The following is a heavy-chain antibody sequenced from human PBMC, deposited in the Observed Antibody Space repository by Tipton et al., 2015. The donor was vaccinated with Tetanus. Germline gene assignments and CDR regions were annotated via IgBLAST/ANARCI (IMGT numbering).Heavy chain of an antibody. CDR3: AGGTTLHLLDD. D-gene: IGHD3-16*01. CDR1: GFTFSTYT. J-gene: IGHJ4*02. Sequence: SLRLSCTASGFTFSTYTMNWVRQAPGKGLEWVSSISSSSNYIYYADSVKGRFTISRDNAKNSLYLQMNSLRADDTAVYYCAGGTTLHLLDDGGQGTLVTVSS. V-gene: IGHV3-21*01. CDR2: ISSSSNYI.